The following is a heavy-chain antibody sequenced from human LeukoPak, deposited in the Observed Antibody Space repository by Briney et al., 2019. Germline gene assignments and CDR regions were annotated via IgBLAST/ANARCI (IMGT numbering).Heavy chain of an antibody. V-gene: IGHV4-59*08. Sequence: PSETLSLTCTVSGGSISSYYWSWIRQPPGKGLEWIGYIYYSGSTNYNPSLKSRVTISVDTSKNQFSLKLSSVTAADTAVYYCARQERGTLDYWGQGTLVTVSS. J-gene: IGHJ4*02. CDR2: IYYSGST. CDR3: ARQERGTLDY. CDR1: GGSISSYY.